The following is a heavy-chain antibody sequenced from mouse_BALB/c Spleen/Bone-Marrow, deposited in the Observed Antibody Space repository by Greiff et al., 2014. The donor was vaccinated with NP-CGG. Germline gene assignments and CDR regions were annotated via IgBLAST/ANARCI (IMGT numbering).Heavy chain of an antibody. CDR3: ASYCYGSSSFAY. CDR1: GFNIKDTH. V-gene: IGHV14-3*02. Sequence: EVKLMESGAELVKPGASVKLSCTASGFNIKDTHMHWVKQRPEQGLEWIGRIDPANGNTKYDPKFQGKATITADTSSNTAYLQLSILTSEDTAVYYCASYCYGSSSFAYWGQGTLVTVSA. CDR2: IDPANGNT. D-gene: IGHD1-1*01. J-gene: IGHJ3*01.